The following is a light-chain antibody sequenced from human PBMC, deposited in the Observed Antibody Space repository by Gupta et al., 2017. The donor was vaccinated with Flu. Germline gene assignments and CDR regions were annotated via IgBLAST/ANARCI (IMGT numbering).Light chain of an antibody. V-gene: IGKV3-20*01. Sequence: EIVLTQSPGTLSVSPGERATLSCRASQSVSSSYLAWYQQKPGQAPRLLIYGASSRATGIPDRFSVSGSGTDFTLTISRLEPEDFAVYYCQQYGSSPYSFGQGTKLEIK. CDR3: QQYGSSPYS. CDR1: QSVSSSY. J-gene: IGKJ2*03. CDR2: GAS.